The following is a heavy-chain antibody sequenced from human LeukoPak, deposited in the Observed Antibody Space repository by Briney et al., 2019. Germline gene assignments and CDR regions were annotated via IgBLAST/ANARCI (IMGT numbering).Heavy chain of an antibody. Sequence: PSETLSLTCAVYGGSFSGYYWSWIRQPPGKGLEWIGEINHSGSTNYNPSLKSRVTISVDTSKNQFSLKLSSVTAADTAVYCCARGYPSELQLGGYFDSWGQGTLVTVSS. D-gene: IGHD5-24*01. CDR2: INHSGST. CDR1: GGSFSGYY. CDR3: ARGYPSELQLGGYFDS. J-gene: IGHJ4*02. V-gene: IGHV4-34*01.